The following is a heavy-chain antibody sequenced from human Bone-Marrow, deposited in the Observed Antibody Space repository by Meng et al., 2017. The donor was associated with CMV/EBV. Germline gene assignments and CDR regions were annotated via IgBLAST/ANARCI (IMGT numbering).Heavy chain of an antibody. Sequence: GGSLRLSCAASGFAFSSYWMHWVRQAPGKGLVWVSRINSDGSSTSYADSVKGRFTISRDNAKNSLYLQMNSLRAEDTALYYCAKDMMATIPGGWFDPWGQGTLVTVSS. CDR2: INSDGSST. D-gene: IGHD5-24*01. V-gene: IGHV3-74*01. CDR1: GFAFSSYW. CDR3: AKDMMATIPGGWFDP. J-gene: IGHJ5*02.